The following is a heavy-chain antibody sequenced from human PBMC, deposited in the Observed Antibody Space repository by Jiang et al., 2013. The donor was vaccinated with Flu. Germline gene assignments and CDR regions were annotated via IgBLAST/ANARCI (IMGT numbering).Heavy chain of an antibody. V-gene: IGHV1-69*01. CDR2: TIPMFGIP. Sequence: EVKKPGSSVKVSCKASGGTFSKYAISWVRQAPGQGLEWMGGTIPMFGIPNYAQMFQDRLSVTADESTRTAYMELSSLRSEDTAMYYCAVAIVPTGSFHYYFYYMDVWGKGTTVTVSS. CDR3: AVAIVPTGSFHYYFYYMDV. J-gene: IGHJ6*03. CDR1: GGTFSKYA. D-gene: IGHD2-2*01.